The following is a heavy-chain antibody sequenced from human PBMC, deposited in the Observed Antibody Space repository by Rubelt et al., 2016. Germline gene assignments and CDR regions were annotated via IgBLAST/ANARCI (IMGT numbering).Heavy chain of an antibody. CDR3: ACRYQLLTPLI. D-gene: IGHD2-2*01. J-gene: IGHJ3*02. Sequence: QVQLQQWGAGLLKPSETLSLSSAVYGGSFSGYYWSWIRQPPAQGLEWIGEINHSRSNTYIPSLTSRVTTTVATSKKQSTLRRGSVTAADTAVYYVACRYQLLTPLIWGQGTMVTVSS. V-gene: IGHV4-34*01. CDR1: GGSFSGYY. CDR2: INHSRSN.